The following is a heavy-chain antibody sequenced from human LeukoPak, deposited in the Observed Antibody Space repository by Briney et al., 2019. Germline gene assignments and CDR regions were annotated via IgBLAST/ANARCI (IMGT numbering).Heavy chain of an antibody. D-gene: IGHD4-17*01. Sequence: QPGGPLRLSCAASGFTFSSYAMTWVRQAPGKGLEWVSSIRGGGGASYTDSVKGRFTMSRDNSKDTLYLQMNSLTAEDTVIYYCGRDPNGDYVGAFDFWGQGTLVTVSS. J-gene: IGHJ3*01. CDR3: GRDPNGDYVGAFDF. CDR2: IRGGGGA. V-gene: IGHV3-23*01. CDR1: GFTFSSYA.